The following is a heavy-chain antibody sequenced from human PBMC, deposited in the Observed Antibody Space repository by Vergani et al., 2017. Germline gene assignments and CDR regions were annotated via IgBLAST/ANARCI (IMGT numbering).Heavy chain of an antibody. D-gene: IGHD2-2*01. CDR3: ASWGHIVPEPSAIDSFDV. V-gene: IGHV3-74*01. CDR2: ISTDGSNT. CDR1: GFTFSNYW. Sequence: EVQLVQSGGGLAQPGGSLRLSCAASGFTFSNYWMNWVRQGPGKGLVWVSRISTDGSNTGYADSVKGRFTISRDNTKNTLYLQMNSLRAEDTALYYCASWGHIVPEPSAIDSFDVWGQGTVVTVSS. J-gene: IGHJ3*01.